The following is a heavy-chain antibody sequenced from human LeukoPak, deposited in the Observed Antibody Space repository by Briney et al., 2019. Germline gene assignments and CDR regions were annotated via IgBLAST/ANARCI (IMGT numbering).Heavy chain of an antibody. CDR3: ARRRTSTNSYTS. Sequence: GGSLRLSCAASGFTFSSYWMSWVRQAPGKGLEWVAVISYDGSNKYYADSVKGRFTISRDNAKNSLYLQMNSLRAEDTAVYYCARRRTSTNSYTSWGQGTLVTVSS. CDR2: ISYDGSNK. J-gene: IGHJ4*02. V-gene: IGHV3-30*03. CDR1: GFTFSSYW. D-gene: IGHD3-16*01.